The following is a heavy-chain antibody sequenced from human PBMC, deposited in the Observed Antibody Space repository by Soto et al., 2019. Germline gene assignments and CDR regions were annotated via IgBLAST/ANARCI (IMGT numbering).Heavy chain of an antibody. CDR3: ARSALYGLDV. V-gene: IGHV4-30-4*02. CDR1: GGSISSCYYY. J-gene: IGHJ6*02. CDR2: IYYSGNT. Sequence: PPETLPHTCSVAGGSISSCYYYWSWIRRPPGKGLEWIGNIYYSGNTYYNPSLKSRLIISIETSKNQVYLKVGAVTAADTAVYSCARSALYGLDVGGHWPTIT.